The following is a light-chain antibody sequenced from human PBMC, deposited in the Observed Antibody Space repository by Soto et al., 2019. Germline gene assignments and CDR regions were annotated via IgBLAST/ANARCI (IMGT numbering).Light chain of an antibody. CDR2: ATS. CDR1: QGISSY. J-gene: IGKJ1*01. CDR3: QQSSSSPTWT. Sequence: DIQLTQSPSSLSASVGDRVTITCRVSQGISSYLNWYQHKPGKAPNLLIYATSILQSGVPSRFSGSGSGTDFTLTISGLQPEDFATYYCQQSSSSPTWTFGQGTKVEIK. V-gene: IGKV1-39*01.